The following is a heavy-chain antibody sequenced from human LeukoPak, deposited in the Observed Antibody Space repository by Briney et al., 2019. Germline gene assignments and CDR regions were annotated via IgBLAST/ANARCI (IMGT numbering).Heavy chain of an antibody. Sequence: GGSLRLSCAASGFTFNSYGMHWARQAPGKGLEWVAFIRNDGSNKYYADSVKGRFTISRDNSKNTLYLQMNSLGAEDTAVYYCAKRDDYSMYGLDYWGQGALVTVSS. J-gene: IGHJ4*02. CDR1: GFTFNSYG. V-gene: IGHV3-30*02. CDR3: AKRDDYSMYGLDY. D-gene: IGHD4-11*01. CDR2: IRNDGSNK.